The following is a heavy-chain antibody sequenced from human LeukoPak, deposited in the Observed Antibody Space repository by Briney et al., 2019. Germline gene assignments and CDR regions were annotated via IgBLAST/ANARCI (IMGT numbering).Heavy chain of an antibody. CDR1: AFTFRNYG. V-gene: IGHV3-30*03. Sequence: PGGSLRLSCAGSAFTFRNYGMHWVRQAPGKGLEWVALISYDGSNKYYADSVKGRFTISRDNSKNTLYLQMNSLRAEDTAVYYCARTYHSSGYFPSDWGQGTLVTVSS. CDR2: ISYDGSNK. J-gene: IGHJ4*02. CDR3: ARTYHSSGYFPSD. D-gene: IGHD3-22*01.